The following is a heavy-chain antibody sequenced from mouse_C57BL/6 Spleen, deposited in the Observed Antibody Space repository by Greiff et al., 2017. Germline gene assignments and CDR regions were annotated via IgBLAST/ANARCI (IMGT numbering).Heavy chain of an antibody. CDR1: GYTFTSYW. Sequence: VQLQQPGAELVRPGSSVKLSCKASGYTFTSYWMHWVKQRPIQGLEWIGNIDPSDSETHYNQKFKDKATLTVDKSSSTAYMQLSSLTSEDSAVYYCATDDSSGYVGAMDYWGQGTSVTVSS. V-gene: IGHV1-52*01. J-gene: IGHJ4*01. D-gene: IGHD3-2*02. CDR3: ATDDSSGYVGAMDY. CDR2: IDPSDSET.